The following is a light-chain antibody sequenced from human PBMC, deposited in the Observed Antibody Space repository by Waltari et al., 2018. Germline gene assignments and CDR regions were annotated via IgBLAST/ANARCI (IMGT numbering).Light chain of an antibody. Sequence: EIVMTQSPATLSVSPGERATLSCRASQSIRSNLAWYQQKPGQAPRLLIFGASTGATGIASRFSGSGSGTEFTLTISSLQSEDFAVYHCQQYNDWPPTFAQGTKVEI. CDR2: GAS. V-gene: IGKV3-15*01. J-gene: IGKJ1*01. CDR3: QQYNDWPPT. CDR1: QSIRSN.